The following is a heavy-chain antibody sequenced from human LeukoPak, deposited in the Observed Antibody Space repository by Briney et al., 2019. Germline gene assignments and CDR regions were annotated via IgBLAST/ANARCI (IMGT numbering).Heavy chain of an antibody. CDR2: ISSSGSTI. V-gene: IGHV3-48*03. D-gene: IGHD1-26*01. CDR3: ASNGIVGRKRVDY. J-gene: IGHJ4*02. Sequence: GGSLRLSCAASGFTFSSYEMNWVRQAPGKGLEWVSYISSSGSTIYYADSVKGRFTISRDNAKNSLYLQMNSLRAEDTAVYYCASNGIVGRKRVDYWGQGTLVTVSS. CDR1: GFTFSSYE.